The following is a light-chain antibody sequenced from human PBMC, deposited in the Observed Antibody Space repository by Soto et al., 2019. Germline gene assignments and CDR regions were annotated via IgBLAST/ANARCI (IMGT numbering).Light chain of an antibody. Sequence: IVLTQSPATLSLSPGDRATLSCRASQTVNSNFLAWYQEKHGQAPRLLIYDASSRATGIPDRFTGSGSGTEFATSISRLEPADYAVFFCEMHGSPPLTFGGGTKVDIK. CDR2: DAS. CDR1: QTVNSNF. J-gene: IGKJ4*02. CDR3: EMHGSPPLT. V-gene: IGKV3-20*01.